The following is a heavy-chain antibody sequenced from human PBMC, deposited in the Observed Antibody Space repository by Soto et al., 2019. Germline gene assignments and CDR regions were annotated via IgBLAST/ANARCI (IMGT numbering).Heavy chain of an antibody. D-gene: IGHD2-21*02. J-gene: IGHJ4*02. CDR1: GFTFSTYA. V-gene: IGHV3-30-3*01. CDR3: ARERDHLLGVTDY. Sequence: GGSLRLSCAASGFTFSTYAMHWVRQAPGKGLEWVAAISYAGGNRYVADSVKGRFTISRDNSKNTLYLQMNSLRAEDTALYYCARERDHLLGVTDYWGQGTLVTVSS. CDR2: ISYAGGNR.